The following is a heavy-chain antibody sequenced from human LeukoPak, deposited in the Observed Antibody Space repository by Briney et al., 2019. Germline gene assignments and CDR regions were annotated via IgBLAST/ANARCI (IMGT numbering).Heavy chain of an antibody. V-gene: IGHV5-51*01. Sequence: GESLKISCQASGYTFTSYWIGWVRQMPGKGLECMGIIYPDDSDTTYSPSFQGQVTISAGKSFSTAYLQWSSLKASDTAIYYCARLGGGTYYFGSASYPNWYFDLWGRGTLVTVSS. CDR1: GYTFTSYW. J-gene: IGHJ2*01. CDR2: IYPDDSDT. D-gene: IGHD3-10*01. CDR3: ARLGGGTYYFGSASYPNWYFDL.